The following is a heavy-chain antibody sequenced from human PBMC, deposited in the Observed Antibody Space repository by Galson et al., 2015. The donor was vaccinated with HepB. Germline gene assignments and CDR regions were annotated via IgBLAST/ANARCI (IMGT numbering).Heavy chain of an antibody. D-gene: IGHD3-3*01. V-gene: IGHV3-30-3*01. CDR1: GFTFSSYA. CDR3: ARAFDDFWSGYYLY. CDR2: ISYDGSNK. Sequence: SLRLSCAASGFTFSSYAMHWVRQAPGKGLEWVAVISYDGSNKYYADSVKGRFTIPRDNSKNTLYLQMNSLRAEDTAVYYCARAFDDFWSGYYLYWGQGTLVTVSS. J-gene: IGHJ4*02.